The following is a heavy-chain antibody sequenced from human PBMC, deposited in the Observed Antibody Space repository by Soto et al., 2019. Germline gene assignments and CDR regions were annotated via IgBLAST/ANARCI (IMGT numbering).Heavy chain of an antibody. CDR1: GGTFSSYA. V-gene: IGHV1-69*13. J-gene: IGHJ3*02. Sequence: GASVKVSCKASGGTFSSYAISWVRQAPGQGLEWMGGIIPIFGTANYAQKFQGRVTITADESTSTAYMELSSLRSEDTAVYYCARSLSSIAAAEAFDIWGQGTMVTVSS. CDR2: IIPIFGTA. CDR3: ARSLSSIAAAEAFDI. D-gene: IGHD6-13*01.